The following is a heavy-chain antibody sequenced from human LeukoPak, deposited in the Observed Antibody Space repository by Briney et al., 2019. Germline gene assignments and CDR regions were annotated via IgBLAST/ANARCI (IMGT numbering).Heavy chain of an antibody. CDR1: GGSISSGSYY. CDR2: IYTSGST. Sequence: PPQTLSLTCTVSGGSISSGSYYWSWIRQPAGKGLEWIGRIYTSGSTNYNPSLKSRVTISVDTSKNQFSLKLSSVTAADTAVYYCARGGRGIWFDPWGQGTLVTVSS. J-gene: IGHJ5*02. CDR3: ARGGRGIWFDP. D-gene: IGHD3-10*01. V-gene: IGHV4-61*02.